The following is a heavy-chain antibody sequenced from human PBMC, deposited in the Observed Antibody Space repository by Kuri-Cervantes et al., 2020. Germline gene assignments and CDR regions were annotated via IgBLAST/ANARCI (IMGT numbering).Heavy chain of an antibody. CDR1: GFTFSSYS. Sequence: GGSLRLSCAASGFTFSSYSMNWVRQAPGKGLEWVSSISSSSSYIYYADSVKGRFTISRDNSKNTLYLQMNSLRAEDTAVYYCVAPPVYDSSAYWGMGYYYYYYGMDVWGQGTTVTVSS. D-gene: IGHD3-22*01. V-gene: IGHV3-21*01. CDR2: ISSSSSYI. J-gene: IGHJ6*02. CDR3: VAPPVYDSSAYWGMGYYYYYYGMDV.